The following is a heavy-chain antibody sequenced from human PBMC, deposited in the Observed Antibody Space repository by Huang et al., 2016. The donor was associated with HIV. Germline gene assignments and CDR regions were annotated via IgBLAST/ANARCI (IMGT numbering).Heavy chain of an antibody. V-gene: IGHV3-30*15. J-gene: IGHJ4*02. D-gene: IGHD1-1*01. CDR3: AGGPTPDNWSTLLDY. Sequence: DSVKGRFTISRDNSKNTLFLQMSSLRPEDTAVYYCAGGPTPDNWSTLLDYWGQGTLVAVSS.